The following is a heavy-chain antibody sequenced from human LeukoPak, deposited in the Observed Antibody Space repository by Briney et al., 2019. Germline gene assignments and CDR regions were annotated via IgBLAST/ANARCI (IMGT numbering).Heavy chain of an antibody. CDR2: IIPILGIA. CDR3: ARGGYSYGYPHYYGMDV. D-gene: IGHD5-18*01. CDR1: GGTFSSYA. V-gene: IGHV1-69*04. Sequence: GASVKVSCKVSGGTFSSYAISWVRQAPGQGLEWMGRIIPILGIANYAQKFQGRVTITADKSTSTAYMELSSLRSEDTAVYYCARGGYSYGYPHYYGMDVWGQGTTVTVSS. J-gene: IGHJ6*02.